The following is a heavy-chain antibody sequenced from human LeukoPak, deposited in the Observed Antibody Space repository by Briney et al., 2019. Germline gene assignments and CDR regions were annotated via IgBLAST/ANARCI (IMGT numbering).Heavy chain of an antibody. Sequence: SETLSLTCTVYGGSISSYYWSWIRQPPGKGLEWIGYIYYSGSTNYNPSLKSRVTISVDTSKNQFSLKLSSVTAADTAVYYCARLGVVTPYYYYYYMDVWGKGTTVTVSS. J-gene: IGHJ6*03. D-gene: IGHD4-23*01. V-gene: IGHV4-59*08. CDR1: GGSISSYY. CDR3: ARLGVVTPYYYYYYMDV. CDR2: IYYSGST.